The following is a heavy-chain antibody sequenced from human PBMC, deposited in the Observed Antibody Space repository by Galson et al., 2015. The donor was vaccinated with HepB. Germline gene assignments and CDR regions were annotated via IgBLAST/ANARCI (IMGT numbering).Heavy chain of an antibody. V-gene: IGHV3-23*01. J-gene: IGHJ6*03. CDR2: LSASGGKT. D-gene: IGHD6-13*01. Sequence: SLRLSCATSGFTFSRYAMSWVRQAPGKGLEWVSALSASGGKTYHADSVKGRFSISRDNSKNTLYLQMNSLRAEDTAVYYCAKDRVSSSWSSYYMDVWGNGTTVTVSS. CDR1: GFTFSRYA. CDR3: AKDRVSSSWSSYYMDV.